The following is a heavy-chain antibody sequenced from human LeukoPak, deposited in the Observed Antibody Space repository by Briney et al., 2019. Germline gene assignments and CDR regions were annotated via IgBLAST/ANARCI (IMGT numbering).Heavy chain of an antibody. Sequence: GGTLRLSCAASGFTFSSHGMSWVRQAPGKGLEWVSTISGSGDYTYYADSVKGRFTISRDNSKNTLYLQMNSLRAEDTAVYYCARGARLGYFDYWGQGTLVTVSS. V-gene: IGHV3-23*01. CDR2: ISGSGDYT. CDR1: GFTFSSHG. J-gene: IGHJ4*02. CDR3: ARGARLGYFDY. D-gene: IGHD3-16*01.